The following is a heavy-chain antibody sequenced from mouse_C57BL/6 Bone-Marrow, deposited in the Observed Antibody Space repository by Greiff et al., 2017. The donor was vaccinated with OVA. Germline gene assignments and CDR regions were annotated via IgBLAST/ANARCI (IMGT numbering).Heavy chain of an antibody. V-gene: IGHV14-4*01. CDR3: TSYGNFDY. CDR1: GFNIKDDY. J-gene: IGHJ2*01. CDR2: IDPENGDT. Sequence: EVQLKESGAELVRPGASVKLSCTASGFNIKDDYMHWVKQRPEQGLEWIGWIDPENGDTEYASKFQGKATITADTSSNTAYLQLSSLTSEDTAVYYCTSYGNFDYWGQGTTFTVSS. D-gene: IGHD2-1*01.